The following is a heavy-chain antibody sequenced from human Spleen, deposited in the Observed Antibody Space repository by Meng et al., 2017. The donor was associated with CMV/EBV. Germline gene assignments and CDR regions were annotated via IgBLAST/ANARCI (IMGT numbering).Heavy chain of an antibody. D-gene: IGHD3-22*01. CDR2: ISGSGGST. V-gene: IGHV3-23*01. J-gene: IGHJ4*02. CDR1: GFAFSSYA. Sequence: ASGFAFSSYAMNWVRQAPGKGLEWVSTISGSGGSTHYAASVKGRFTISRDNSENTLYLQMNSLRAEDTAVYYCTKDYSSAYYGEFDSWGQGTLVTVSS. CDR3: TKDYSSAYYGEFDS.